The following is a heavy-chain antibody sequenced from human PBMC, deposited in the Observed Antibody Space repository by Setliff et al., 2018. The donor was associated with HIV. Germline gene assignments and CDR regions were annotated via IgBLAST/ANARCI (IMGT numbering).Heavy chain of an antibody. CDR1: GGTFINSA. CDR3: GTGRHYYDSSDYPANPFDV. J-gene: IGHJ3*01. Sequence: SVKVSCKASGGTFINSAFTWVRQAPGQGLEWMGSIIPIFNTGNYAQKFQNRVTITADESTSTAYMELSSLRSEDTAVYFCGTGRHYYDSSDYPANPFDVWGQGTMVTVSS. CDR2: IIPIFNTG. V-gene: IGHV1-69*13. D-gene: IGHD3-22*01.